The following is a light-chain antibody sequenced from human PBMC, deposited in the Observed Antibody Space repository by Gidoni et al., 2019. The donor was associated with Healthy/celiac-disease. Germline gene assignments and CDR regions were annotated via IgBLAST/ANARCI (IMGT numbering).Light chain of an antibody. V-gene: IGKV3-11*01. CDR2: DAS. CDR1: QSVSSY. J-gene: IGKJ4*01. CDR3: QQRSNWILT. Sequence: EIVLTQSPATLSLSPGERATLSCRASQSVSSYLAWYQQKPGQAPRLLIYDASNRATGIPARFSGSGSGTDFTITISSLEPEDFAGYYCQQRSNWILTFGGGTKVEIK.